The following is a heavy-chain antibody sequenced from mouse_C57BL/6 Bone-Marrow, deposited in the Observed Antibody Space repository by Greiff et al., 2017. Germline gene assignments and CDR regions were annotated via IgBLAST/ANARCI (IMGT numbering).Heavy chain of an antibody. CDR1: GYTFTSYD. CDR2: IYPRDGST. J-gene: IGHJ1*03. CDR3: ARDYGSSYWYFDV. D-gene: IGHD1-1*01. V-gene: IGHV1-85*01. Sequence: SGPELVKPGASVKLSCKASGYTFTSYDINWVKPRPGQGLEWIGWIYPRDGSTKYNEKFKGKATLTVDTSSSTAYMELHSLTSEDSAVYFCARDYGSSYWYFDVWGTGTTVTVSS.